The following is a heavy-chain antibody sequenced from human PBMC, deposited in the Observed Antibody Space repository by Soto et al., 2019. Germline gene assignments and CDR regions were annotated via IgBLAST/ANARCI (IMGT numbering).Heavy chain of an antibody. V-gene: IGHV1-3*01. Sequence: QVQLVQSGAEVKKPGASVKVSCKASGYTFTNYVMHWVRQAPGQRLEWMGSINAGDDNTKYSQKFQGRVTITTDTSASTAYMKLSSLRSEDTAVYYCARESGYPLDYWGQGTLVTVSS. J-gene: IGHJ4*02. CDR2: INAGDDNT. CDR1: GYTFTNYV. CDR3: ARESGYPLDY. D-gene: IGHD3-22*01.